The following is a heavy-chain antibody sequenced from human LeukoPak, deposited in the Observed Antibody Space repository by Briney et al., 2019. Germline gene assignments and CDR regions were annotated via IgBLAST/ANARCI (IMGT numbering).Heavy chain of an antibody. Sequence: GGSLRLSCAASGFTFSNHGMNWVRQSPGKGLEWVSAISNTGGSAYYADSVKDRFAISRDNSEDTLYLQMNSLRAEDTAIYYCAKTKGDYEYWSGYYKYYFDFWGQGTLVTVSS. CDR2: ISNTGGSA. CDR3: AKTKGDYEYWSGYYKYYFDF. CDR1: GFTFSNHG. D-gene: IGHD3-3*01. J-gene: IGHJ4*02. V-gene: IGHV3-23*01.